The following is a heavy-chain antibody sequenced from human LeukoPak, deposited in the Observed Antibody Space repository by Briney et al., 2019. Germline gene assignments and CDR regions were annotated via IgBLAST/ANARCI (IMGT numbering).Heavy chain of an antibody. CDR2: INPNSGGT. Sequence: ASVKVSCKASGYTFIDYYMHWVRQAPGQGLEWMGWINPNSGGTNYAQKFQGRVTMTRDTSMSTAYMELSGLRSDDTAVYYCSRDSGYCSGGSCWYFDFWGQGTLVTVSA. CDR3: SRDSGYCSGGSCWYFDF. V-gene: IGHV1-2*02. J-gene: IGHJ4*02. D-gene: IGHD2-15*01. CDR1: GYTFIDYY.